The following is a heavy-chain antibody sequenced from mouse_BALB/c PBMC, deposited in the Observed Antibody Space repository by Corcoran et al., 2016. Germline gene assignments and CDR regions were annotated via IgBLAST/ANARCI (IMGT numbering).Heavy chain of an antibody. J-gene: IGHJ3*01. CDR3: ARGDYDTWFAY. V-gene: IGHV9-3-1*01. CDR1: GYTFTNYG. Sequence: QIQLVQSGPELKKPGETVKISCKASGYTFTNYGMNWVKQAPGKGLKWRGWINTYTGEPTYADDFKGRFAFSLETSASTAYLQINNLKNEDTATYFCARGDYDTWFAYWGQGTLVTVSA. CDR2: INTYTGEP. D-gene: IGHD2-4*01.